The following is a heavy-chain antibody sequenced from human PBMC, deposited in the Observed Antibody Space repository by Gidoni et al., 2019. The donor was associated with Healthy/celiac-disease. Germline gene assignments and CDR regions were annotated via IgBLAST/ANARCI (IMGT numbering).Heavy chain of an antibody. V-gene: IGHV1-69*01. CDR1: GGTFSSYA. CDR3: ARELNYYYYGMDV. CDR2: IIPIFGTA. Sequence: QVQLVQPAAEVKKPGSSVKVSCKASGGTFSSYAISWVRQAPGQGLEWMGGIIPIFGTANYAQKCQGRVTITADESTSTAYMELSSLRSKDTAVYYCARELNYYYYGMDVWGQGTTVTVSS. J-gene: IGHJ6*02.